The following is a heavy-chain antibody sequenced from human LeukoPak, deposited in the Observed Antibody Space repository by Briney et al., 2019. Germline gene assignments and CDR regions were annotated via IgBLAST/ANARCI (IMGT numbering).Heavy chain of an antibody. CDR3: AKGVGSTGSYFDY. Sequence: PGRSLRLPCAASGFTFSSYGIHWVRQAPGKGLEWVAVISYDGSTIYYADSVKGRFTISRDNSKDTLYLQMNSLRADDTAVYYCAKGVGSTGSYFDYWGQGTLVTVSS. CDR2: ISYDGSTI. CDR1: GFTFSSYG. D-gene: IGHD1-26*01. J-gene: IGHJ4*02. V-gene: IGHV3-30*18.